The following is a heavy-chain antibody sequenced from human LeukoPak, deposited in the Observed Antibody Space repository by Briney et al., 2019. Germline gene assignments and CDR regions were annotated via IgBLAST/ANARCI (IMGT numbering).Heavy chain of an antibody. J-gene: IGHJ2*01. CDR1: GGSVSSGSYY. CDR2: IYYSGST. D-gene: IGHD3-16*01. V-gene: IGHV4-61*01. Sequence: SETLSLACTVSGGSVSSGSYYWSWIRQPPGKGLQWIGYIYYSGSTNYNPSLKSRVTISVDTSKNQFSLKLSSVTAADTAVYYCAREPLISYFDLWGRGTLVTVSS. CDR3: AREPLISYFDL.